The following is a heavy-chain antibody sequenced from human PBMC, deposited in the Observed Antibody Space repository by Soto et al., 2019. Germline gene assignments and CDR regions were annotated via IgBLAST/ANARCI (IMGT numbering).Heavy chain of an antibody. CDR3: VRLFGDYVWWFDP. V-gene: IGHV4-39*01. Sequence: PSETLSLTCTVSGGSISSAGYYWGWIRQPPGKGLEWIGSIYYSGSTYYNPSLKSRVTISVDTSKNQFSLKLSSVTAADTAVYYCVRLFGDYVWWFDPWGHGTLVTV. J-gene: IGHJ5*02. CDR2: IYYSGST. D-gene: IGHD4-17*01. CDR1: GGSISSAGYY.